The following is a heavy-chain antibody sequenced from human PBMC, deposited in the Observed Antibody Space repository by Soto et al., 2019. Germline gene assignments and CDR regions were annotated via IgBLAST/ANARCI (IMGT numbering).Heavy chain of an antibody. D-gene: IGHD1-20*01. Sequence: SQTLCVTWTGSAGTTSRGDYYGSWILHPPGKGLESIGYIYYSGSTYYKPSLKSRVTISIDTSKNQFSLKLSSVTAADTAVYYCVSLNCDHHNWL. V-gene: IGHV4-30-4*01. CDR1: AGTTSRGDYY. CDR2: IYYSGST. J-gene: IGHJ5*01. CDR3: VSLNCDHHNWL.